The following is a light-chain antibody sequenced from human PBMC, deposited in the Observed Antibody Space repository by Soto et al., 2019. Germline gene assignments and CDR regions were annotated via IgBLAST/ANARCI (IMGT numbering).Light chain of an antibody. CDR3: QQYGSSST. J-gene: IGKJ5*01. CDR1: QTISSSS. V-gene: IGKV3-20*01. CDR2: GAS. Sequence: IVLRLSQRTLVLSRGGGATLSCRASQTISSSSLAWYQQKGGQAPRLLIYGASSRATGIPDRFSGSGSGTDFTLTISRLEPDDFAVYYCQQYGSSSTFGQGTRLEI.